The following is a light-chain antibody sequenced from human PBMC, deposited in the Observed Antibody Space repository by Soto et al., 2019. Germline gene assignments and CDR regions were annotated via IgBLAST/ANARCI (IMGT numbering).Light chain of an antibody. Sequence: QSVLTQPASVSGSPGQSITISCTGTSSDVGGYNSVSWYQQHPGKAPKLMIYEVSNRPSGVSNRFSGSKSDNTASLTISGLQAEDEADYYCSSYTSTSTYVFGTGTKLTVL. V-gene: IGLV2-14*01. CDR3: SSYTSTSTYV. J-gene: IGLJ1*01. CDR1: SSDVGGYNS. CDR2: EVS.